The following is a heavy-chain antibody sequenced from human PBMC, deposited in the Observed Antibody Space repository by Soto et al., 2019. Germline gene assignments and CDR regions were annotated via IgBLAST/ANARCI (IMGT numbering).Heavy chain of an antibody. CDR3: ARSPGAYSGYEAPYYFDY. V-gene: IGHV4-31*03. D-gene: IGHD5-12*01. Sequence: PSETLSLTCTVSGGSISSGGYYWSWIRQHPGKGLEWIGYIYYSGSTYYNPSLKSRVTISVDTSKNQFSLKLSSVTAADTAVYYCARSPGAYSGYEAPYYFDYWGQGTLVTVSS. CDR2: IYYSGST. CDR1: GGSISSGGYY. J-gene: IGHJ4*02.